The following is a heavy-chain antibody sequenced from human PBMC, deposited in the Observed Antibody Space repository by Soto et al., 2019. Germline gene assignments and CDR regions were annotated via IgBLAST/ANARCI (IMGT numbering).Heavy chain of an antibody. CDR3: ARWDGYADL. D-gene: IGHD5-12*01. CDR1: GFSIDTYS. J-gene: IGHJ4*01. CDR2: ISVSGVKT. V-gene: IGHV3-23*01. Sequence: EVQLLESGGGLVQPGGSLRLSCAVSGFSIDTYSFAWVRQTPAKGLQWVSGISVSGVKTFYIDSVQGRFTISRDISKNTLSLQMHNLRVEDSAIYFCARWDGYADLWGRGTLVTVSS.